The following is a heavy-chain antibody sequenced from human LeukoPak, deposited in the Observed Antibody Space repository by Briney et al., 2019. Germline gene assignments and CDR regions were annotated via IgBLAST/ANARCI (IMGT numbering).Heavy chain of an antibody. Sequence: SETLSLTCTVCGGSISSSSYYWGWIRQPPGKGLEWIGSIYYSGSTYYNPSLKSRVTISVDTSKNQFSLKLSSVTAADTAVYYCARVEPYYGSGSYYDYWGQGTLATVSS. CDR3: ARVEPYYGSGSYYDY. CDR1: GGSISSSSYY. J-gene: IGHJ4*02. D-gene: IGHD3-10*01. V-gene: IGHV4-39*07. CDR2: IYYSGST.